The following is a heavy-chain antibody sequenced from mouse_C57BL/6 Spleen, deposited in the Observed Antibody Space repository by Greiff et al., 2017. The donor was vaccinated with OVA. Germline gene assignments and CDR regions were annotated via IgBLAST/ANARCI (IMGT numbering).Heavy chain of an antibody. CDR3: ARGDYDYLFAY. Sequence: EVMLVESGGGLVKPGGSLKLSCAASGFTFSDYGMHWVRQAPEKGLEWVAYISSGSSTIYYADTVKGRFTISRDNAKNTLFLQMTSLRSEDTAMYYCARGDYDYLFAYWGQGTLVTVSA. D-gene: IGHD2-4*01. V-gene: IGHV5-17*01. CDR1: GFTFSDYG. J-gene: IGHJ3*01. CDR2: ISSGSSTI.